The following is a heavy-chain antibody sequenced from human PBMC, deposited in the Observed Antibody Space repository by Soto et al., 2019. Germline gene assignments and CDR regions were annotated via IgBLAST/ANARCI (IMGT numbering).Heavy chain of an antibody. V-gene: IGHV4-59*01. CDR3: ARAPMVLSRSYFDS. CDR1: GGSISNFY. CDR2: ISYSGNT. J-gene: IGHJ4*02. Sequence: SETLSLTCTVSGGSISNFYWSWIRQPPGKGLEWIGYISYSGNTNYNPSLKGRVSISVDTSKNQLSLNLTSVTAADTAVYYCARAPMVLSRSYFDSWGQGTPVTVSS. D-gene: IGHD2-8*01.